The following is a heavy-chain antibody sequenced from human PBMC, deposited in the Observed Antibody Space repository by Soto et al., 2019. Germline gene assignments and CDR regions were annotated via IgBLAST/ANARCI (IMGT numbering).Heavy chain of an antibody. J-gene: IGHJ3*02. CDR1: GYTFTSYD. Sequence: GASVKVSCKASGYTFTSYDINWVRQSTGQGLEWMGWMNPNSGNTGYAQKFQGRVTMTRNTSISTAYMELSSLRSEYTAVYYCHQEIYGSGDAFDIWGQGTMVTVSS. CDR3: HQEIYGSGDAFDI. CDR2: MNPNSGNT. D-gene: IGHD3-10*01. V-gene: IGHV1-8*01.